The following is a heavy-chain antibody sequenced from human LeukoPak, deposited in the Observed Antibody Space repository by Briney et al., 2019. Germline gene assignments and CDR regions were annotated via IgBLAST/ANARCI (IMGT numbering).Heavy chain of an antibody. Sequence: GASVKVSCKASGGTYSSYSISWVRQAPGQGLEWVGRINLNLGLPRHTQKLQGRVTITADKSTRTVYMELSSLRSEDTAVYYCARGPSTVSSFYEHWGQGTLVTVSS. D-gene: IGHD3-3*02. CDR3: ARGPSTVSSFYEH. V-gene: IGHV1-69*04. CDR2: INLNLGLP. CDR1: GGTYSSYS. J-gene: IGHJ4*02.